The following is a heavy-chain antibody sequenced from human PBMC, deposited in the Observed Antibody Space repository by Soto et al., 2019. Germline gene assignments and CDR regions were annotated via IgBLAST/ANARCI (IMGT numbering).Heavy chain of an antibody. V-gene: IGHV1-18*01. D-gene: IGHD3-22*01. CDR2: ISAYNGNT. Sequence: GASVKVSCKASGYTFTSYGISWVRQAPGQGLEWMGRISAYNGNTNYAQKLQGRVTMTTDTSTSTAYMELRSLRSDDTAVYYCARDRGYDSSGYYTDYWGQGTLVTVSS. J-gene: IGHJ4*02. CDR1: GYTFTSYG. CDR3: ARDRGYDSSGYYTDY.